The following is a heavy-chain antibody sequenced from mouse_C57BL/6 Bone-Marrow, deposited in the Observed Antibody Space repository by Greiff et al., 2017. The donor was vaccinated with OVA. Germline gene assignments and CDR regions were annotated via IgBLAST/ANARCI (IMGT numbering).Heavy chain of an antibody. CDR2: IYPGSGST. J-gene: IGHJ1*03. V-gene: IGHV1-55*01. Sequence: QVQLQQSGAELVKPGASVKMSCKASGYTFTSYWITWVKQRPGQGLEWIGDIYPGSGSTNYNEKFKIKATLTVDTSSSTAYMQLSSLTSEDSAVYYCAILYGSSFRDWYFDVWGTGTTVTVSS. D-gene: IGHD1-1*01. CDR3: AILYGSSFRDWYFDV. CDR1: GYTFTSYW.